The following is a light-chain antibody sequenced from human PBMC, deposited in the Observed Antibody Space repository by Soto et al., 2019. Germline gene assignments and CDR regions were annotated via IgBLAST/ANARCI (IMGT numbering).Light chain of an antibody. J-gene: IGLJ1*01. Sequence: QSALTQPASVSGSPGQSITISCTGTSSDVGGYNYVSWYQQHPGKAPKLMIYDVSNRPSGVSNRFSGSKSGNTASLTISGLQAEDEADYYCSSYTSSGFGTGTQLTVL. CDR3: SSYTSSG. CDR1: SSDVGGYNY. CDR2: DVS. V-gene: IGLV2-14*01.